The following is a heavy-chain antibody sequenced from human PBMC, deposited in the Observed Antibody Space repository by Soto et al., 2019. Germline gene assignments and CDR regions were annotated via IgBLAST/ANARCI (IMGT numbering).Heavy chain of an antibody. CDR2: INHSGST. D-gene: IGHD6-19*01. Sequence: SETLSLTCAVYGGSFSGYYWSWIRQPPGKGLEWIGEINHSGSTNCNPSLKSRVTISVDTSKNQFSLKLSSVTAADTAVYYCARGPFSLSAVAGDPYFDYWGQGTLVTVSS. J-gene: IGHJ4*02. CDR3: ARGPFSLSAVAGDPYFDY. CDR1: GGSFSGYY. V-gene: IGHV4-34*01.